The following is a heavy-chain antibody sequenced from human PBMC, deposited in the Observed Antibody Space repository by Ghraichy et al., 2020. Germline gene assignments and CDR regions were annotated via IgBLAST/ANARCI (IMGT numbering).Heavy chain of an antibody. CDR3: AKALRENSGRNYYYYYGMAV. D-gene: IGHD6-19*01. CDR2: ISRSGGTT. Sequence: GGSLRLSCAASGFTFSRFAMNWVRQAPGKGLEWVSGISRSGGTTYYAASVKGRFTISSDSSENTLYLQMNSLRAEDTAVYYCAKALRENSGRNYYYYYGMAVWGQGTTVTVSS. J-gene: IGHJ6*02. V-gene: IGHV3-23*01. CDR1: GFTFSRFA.